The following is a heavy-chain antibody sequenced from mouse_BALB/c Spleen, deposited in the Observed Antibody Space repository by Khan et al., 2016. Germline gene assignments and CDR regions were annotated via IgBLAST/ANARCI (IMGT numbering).Heavy chain of an antibody. V-gene: IGHV2-6-7*01. CDR3: ASYYDYDGGVAY. D-gene: IGHD2-4*01. CDR2: IWGDGST. CDR1: GFSITGFA. Sequence: QVQLKQSGPGLVAPSQSLSITCTVSGFSITGFAVNWVRQPPGKGLAWLGVIWGDGSTDYDSAPKSRLSISKDDSKSQVFLKMNSLQTDDTARYYCASYYDYDGGVAYWGQGTLVTVSA. J-gene: IGHJ3*01.